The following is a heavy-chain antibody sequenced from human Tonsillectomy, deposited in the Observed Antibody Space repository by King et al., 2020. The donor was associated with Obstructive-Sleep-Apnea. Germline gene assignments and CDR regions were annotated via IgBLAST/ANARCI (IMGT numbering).Heavy chain of an antibody. Sequence: VQLVESGGGLVQPGRSLRLSCTASGFTFGDYAMSWFRQAPGKGLEWVGFIRSKAYGGTTEYAASVKGRFTITRYDSKSIAYLQMNSLKTEDTAVYYCTRGKYCGGDCSVGYFDYWGQGTLVTVSS. CDR2: IRSKAYGGTT. CDR3: TRGKYCGGDCSVGYFDY. V-gene: IGHV3-49*03. D-gene: IGHD2-21*02. CDR1: GFTFGDYA. J-gene: IGHJ4*02.